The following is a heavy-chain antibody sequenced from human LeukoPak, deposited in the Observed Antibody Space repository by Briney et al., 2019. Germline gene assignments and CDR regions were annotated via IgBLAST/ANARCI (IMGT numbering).Heavy chain of an antibody. CDR1: GGSISSYY. CDR3: ARAGYDFWSGSNWFDP. CDR2: IYYSGST. J-gene: IGHJ5*02. V-gene: IGHV4-59*01. D-gene: IGHD3-3*01. Sequence: SETLSLTCTVSGGSISSYYWSWIRQPPGKGLEWIGYIYYSGSTNYNPSLKSRVTISVDTSKNQFSLKLSSVTAADTAVYYCARAGYDFWSGSNWFDPWGQGTLVTVSS.